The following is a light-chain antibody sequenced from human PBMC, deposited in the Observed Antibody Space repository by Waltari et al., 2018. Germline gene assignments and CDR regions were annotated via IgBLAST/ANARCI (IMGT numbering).Light chain of an antibody. J-gene: IGKJ1*01. V-gene: IGKV4-1*01. CDR2: WAS. CDR3: HQYYNTPPT. Sequence: DIVMTQSPDSLAVSLGERATINCKSSQSVLYSSKNKNYLAWYQQKPGQPPKLIIYWASTRESGVPDRFSGSGSGTDFTLTISSLQAEDVAVYYCHQYYNTPPTFGQGTKVEIK. CDR1: QSVLYSSKNKNY.